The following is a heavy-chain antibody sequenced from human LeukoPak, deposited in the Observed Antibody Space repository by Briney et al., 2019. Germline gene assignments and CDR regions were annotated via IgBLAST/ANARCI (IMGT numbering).Heavy chain of an antibody. Sequence: HSGASLRLSCAASGFTFSNYAMSWVRQAPGKGLEGVSAIVGIGGSTYYADSVKGRFTISRDNPKNTLYLQMNSLRAEDTAVYYCAKWGDYDILTGYYDSDYWGQGTLVTVSS. CDR1: GFTFSNYA. D-gene: IGHD3-9*01. CDR3: AKWGDYDILTGYYDSDY. V-gene: IGHV3-23*01. CDR2: IVGIGGST. J-gene: IGHJ4*02.